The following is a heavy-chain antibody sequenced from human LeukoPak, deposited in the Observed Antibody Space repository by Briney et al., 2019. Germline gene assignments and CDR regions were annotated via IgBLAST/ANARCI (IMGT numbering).Heavy chain of an antibody. D-gene: IGHD2-2*01. CDR3: AKGPLRGTAAAIDY. CDR1: GFTFNNYG. V-gene: IGHV3-30*18. CDR2: ISYDGRNK. J-gene: IGHJ4*02. Sequence: GGSLRLSCAASGFTFNNYGMHWVRQAPGKGLEWVAVISYDGRNKHYPDSVKGRFTISRDISTDALWLQMDSLRTEDTAVYYCAKGPLRGTAAAIDYWGQGTLVTVSS.